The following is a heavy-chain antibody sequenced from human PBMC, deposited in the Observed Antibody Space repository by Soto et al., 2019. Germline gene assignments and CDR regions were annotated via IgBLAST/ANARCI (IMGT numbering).Heavy chain of an antibody. J-gene: IGHJ6*02. V-gene: IGHV1-3*01. CDR1: GYTFTSYA. Sequence: GASVKVSCKASGYTFTSYAMHWVRQAPGQRLEWMGWINAGNGNTKYSQKFQGRVTITRDTSTSTAYMDLGSLTSDDTAVYYCAMVDNYVTPTPQDVWGQGTTVTAP. D-gene: IGHD3-16*01. CDR3: AMVDNYVTPTPQDV. CDR2: INAGNGNT.